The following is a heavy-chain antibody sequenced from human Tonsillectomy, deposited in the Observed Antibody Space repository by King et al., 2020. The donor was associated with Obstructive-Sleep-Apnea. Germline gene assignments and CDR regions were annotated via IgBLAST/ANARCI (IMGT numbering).Heavy chain of an antibody. CDR1: GFTFSTYG. J-gene: IGHJ4*02. Sequence: VQLVESGGGVVQPGRSLRLSCAPSGFTFSTYGMHWVRQAPGKGLEWGAFIRYDGSNKYYADSVKGRFTISRDNSKNPLYLQMNSLRAEDTAVYYCAKDDLGGSYFDYWGQGTLVTVSS. V-gene: IGHV3-30*02. CDR2: IRYDGSNK. D-gene: IGHD1-26*01. CDR3: AKDDLGGSYFDY.